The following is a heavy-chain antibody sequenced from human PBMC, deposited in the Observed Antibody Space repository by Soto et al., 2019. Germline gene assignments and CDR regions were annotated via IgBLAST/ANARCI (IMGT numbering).Heavy chain of an antibody. V-gene: IGHV1-2*04. Sequence: QLVQSGAEVKKPGASVMVSCKTSGPTFIAYYIHWVRQAPGQGLEWMGWIDPKSGGTTYDQKFRGWVTKTRDTAINTAYTDLNRLSSDDTAVYYCARVSVDVPEWGQGTLITVSS. CDR1: GPTFIAYY. D-gene: IGHD5-12*01. CDR2: IDPKSGGT. CDR3: ARVSVDVPE. J-gene: IGHJ4*02.